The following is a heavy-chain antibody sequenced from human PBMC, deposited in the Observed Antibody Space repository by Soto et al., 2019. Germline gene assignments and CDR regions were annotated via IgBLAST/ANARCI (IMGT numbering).Heavy chain of an antibody. J-gene: IGHJ5*02. D-gene: IGHD6-6*01. CDR1: GDSISSGGHS. V-gene: IGHV4-30-2*01. CDR3: ARRIAVRPRKNWFDP. CDR2: IYPSGST. Sequence: QLQLQESGSGLVKPSQSLSLTCAVSGDSISSGGHSWSWIRQPPGQGLEWIGYIYPSGSTYYNPSLETRVTLSVDRPKNQVSLKLTSVTAADPAVYYCARRIAVRPRKNWFDPWGQGILVSVSS.